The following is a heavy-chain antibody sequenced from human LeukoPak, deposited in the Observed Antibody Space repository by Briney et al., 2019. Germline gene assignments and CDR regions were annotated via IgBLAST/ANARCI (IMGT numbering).Heavy chain of an antibody. CDR1: GGSISNYY. CDR2: IYYSGTT. V-gene: IGHV4-59*01. Sequence: SETLSLTCAVSGGSISNYYWNWVRQPPGKGLEWIGNIYYSGTTNYNPSLKSRVTISLDTSKNQFSLKLTSVTAADTAVYYCARDKLIAAAGTVAYYGLDVWGPGTTVIVSS. J-gene: IGHJ6*02. D-gene: IGHD6-13*01. CDR3: ARDKLIAAAGTVAYYGLDV.